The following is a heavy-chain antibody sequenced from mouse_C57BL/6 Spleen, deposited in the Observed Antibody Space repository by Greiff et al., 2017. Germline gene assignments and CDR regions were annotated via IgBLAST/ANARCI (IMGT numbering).Heavy chain of an antibody. J-gene: IGHJ4*01. D-gene: IGHD1-1*01. CDR1: GYAFSSSW. CDR2: IYPGDGDT. Sequence: QVQLQQSGPELVKPGASVKISCKASGYAFSSSWMNWVKQRPGKGLEWIGRIYPGDGDTNYNGKFKGKATLTADKSSSTAYMQLSSLTSEDSAVYFCARSFYYGSRGYYAMDYWGQGTSVTVSS. V-gene: IGHV1-82*01. CDR3: ARSFYYGSRGYYAMDY.